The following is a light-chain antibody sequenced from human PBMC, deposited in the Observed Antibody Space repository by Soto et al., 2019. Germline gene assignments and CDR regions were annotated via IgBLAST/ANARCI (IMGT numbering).Light chain of an antibody. CDR2: KAS. Sequence: DIQMTQSPSTLSASVGDRGTITCRASQSISSWLAWHQQKPGKAPRLLIYKASNLESGVPSRFSGSGSGTEFTLTITSLQPDDSATYYCQQYNDNWTFGQGTKVEIK. J-gene: IGKJ1*01. CDR3: QQYNDNWT. CDR1: QSISSW. V-gene: IGKV1-5*03.